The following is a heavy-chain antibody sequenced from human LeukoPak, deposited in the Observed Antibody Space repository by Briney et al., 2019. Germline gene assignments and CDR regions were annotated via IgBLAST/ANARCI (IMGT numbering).Heavy chain of an antibody. CDR3: ARGSYDRDAFDI. D-gene: IGHD3-10*01. CDR1: GGSISSSSYY. J-gene: IGHJ3*02. Sequence: SETLSLTCTVSGGSISSSSYYWGWIRQPLGKGLEWIGSIYYSGSTYYNPSLKSRVTISVDTSKNQFSLKLSSVTAADTAVYYCARGSYDRDAFDIWGQGTMVTVSS. CDR2: IYYSGST. V-gene: IGHV4-39*01.